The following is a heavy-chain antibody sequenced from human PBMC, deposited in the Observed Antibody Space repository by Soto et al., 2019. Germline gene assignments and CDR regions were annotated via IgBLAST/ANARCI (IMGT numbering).Heavy chain of an antibody. J-gene: IGHJ4*02. CDR2: FGGGGGSA. V-gene: IGHV3-23*01. D-gene: IGHD6-25*01. CDR1: GFTFSNYD. CDR3: AKAMYRSGWTVDY. Sequence: GGSLRLSCAASGFTFSNYDMTWVRQAPGKGLEWVSSFGGGGGSAYYADSVKGRFTISRDNSKNTLYLQMNSLRAEDTAVYYCAKAMYRSGWTVDYWGQGTLVTVSS.